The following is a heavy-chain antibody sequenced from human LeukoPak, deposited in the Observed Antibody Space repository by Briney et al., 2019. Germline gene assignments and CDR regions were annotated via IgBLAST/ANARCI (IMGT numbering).Heavy chain of an antibody. CDR2: IYYSGST. CDR3: ARSDHVLRYFDWLPLGDI. J-gene: IGHJ3*02. D-gene: IGHD3-9*01. V-gene: IGHV4-39*01. CDR1: GGSISSSSYY. Sequence: PSETLSLTCTVSGGSISSSSYYWGWIRQPPGKGLEWIGSIYYSGSTYYNPSLKSRVTISVDTSKNQFSLKLSSVTAADTAVYYCARSDHVLRYFDWLPLGDIWGQGTMVTVSS.